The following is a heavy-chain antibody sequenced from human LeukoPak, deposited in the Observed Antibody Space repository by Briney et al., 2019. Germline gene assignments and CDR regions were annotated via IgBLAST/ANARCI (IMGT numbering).Heavy chain of an antibody. V-gene: IGHV4-59*01. CDR3: ARVRDGYNDAYDI. Sequence: KASETLSLTCTVSGGSISSYYWSWIRQPPGKGLEWIGYIYYSGSTNYNPSLKSRVTISVDTSKDQFSLKLSSVTAADTAVYYCARVRDGYNDAYDIWGQGTMVTVSS. J-gene: IGHJ3*02. CDR1: GGSISSYY. D-gene: IGHD5-24*01. CDR2: IYYSGST.